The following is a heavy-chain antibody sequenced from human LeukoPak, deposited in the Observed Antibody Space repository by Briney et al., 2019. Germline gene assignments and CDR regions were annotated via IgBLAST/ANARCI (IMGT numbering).Heavy chain of an antibody. D-gene: IGHD6-19*01. Sequence: SETPSLTCTVSGGSISSYYWGWIRQPPGKGLEWIGSIYYSGSTYYNPSLKSRVTISVDTSKNQFSLKLSSVTAADTAVYYCARHGRAVAGLGYWGQGTLVTVSS. CDR3: ARHGRAVAGLGY. CDR2: IYYSGST. V-gene: IGHV4-39*01. J-gene: IGHJ4*02. CDR1: GGSISSYY.